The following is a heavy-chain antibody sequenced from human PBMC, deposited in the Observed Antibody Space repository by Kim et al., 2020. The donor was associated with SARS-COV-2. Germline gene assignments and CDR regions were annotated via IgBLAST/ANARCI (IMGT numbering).Heavy chain of an antibody. Sequence: SETLSLTCTVSGGSISSYYWSWIRQPPGKGLEWIGYIYYSGSTNYNPSLKSRVTISVDTSKNQCSLKLSSVTAADTAVYYCARVVAPDAFDIWGQGTMVTVSS. D-gene: IGHD2-21*01. J-gene: IGHJ3*02. V-gene: IGHV4-59*01. CDR3: ARVVAPDAFDI. CDR2: IYYSGST. CDR1: GGSISSYY.